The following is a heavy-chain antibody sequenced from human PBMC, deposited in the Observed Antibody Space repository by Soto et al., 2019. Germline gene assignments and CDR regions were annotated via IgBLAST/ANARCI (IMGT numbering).Heavy chain of an antibody. CDR2: ISYDGSNR. CDR3: ARVTQAVAADY. D-gene: IGHD6-19*01. V-gene: IGHV3-30-3*01. Sequence: QVQLVESGGGVVQPGRSLRLSCAASGLTLGNYAMHWVRQAPGKGLEWVAVISYDGSNRYYADSVKGRFTISRDNSKNTLYLQMNSLRAEDTAVYHCARVTQAVAADYWGQGTLVTVSS. J-gene: IGHJ4*02. CDR1: GLTLGNYA.